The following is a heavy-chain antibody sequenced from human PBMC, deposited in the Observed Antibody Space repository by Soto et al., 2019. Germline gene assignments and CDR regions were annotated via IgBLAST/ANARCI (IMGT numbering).Heavy chain of an antibody. CDR1: GGSITSGDYY. Sequence: QVQLQESGPGLVKSSQTLSLTCTVSGGSITSGDYYWSWIRQHPGKGLEWIGYIDYSGSTYYNPSLKSRVTISVVTSKNQFSLKLTSVTAADTAVYYCARAGEMVRGVMYDFDYWGQGTLVTVSS. CDR3: ARAGEMVRGVMYDFDY. V-gene: IGHV4-31*03. CDR2: IDYSGST. D-gene: IGHD3-10*01. J-gene: IGHJ4*02.